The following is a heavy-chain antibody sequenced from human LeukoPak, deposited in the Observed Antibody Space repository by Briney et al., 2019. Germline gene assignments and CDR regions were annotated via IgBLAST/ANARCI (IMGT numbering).Heavy chain of an antibody. CDR2: INPNSGGT. CDR1: GYTFTSYG. V-gene: IGHV1-2*02. CDR3: ARERIFGVNWFDP. D-gene: IGHD3-3*01. J-gene: IGHJ5*02. Sequence: ASVKVSCKASGYTFTSYGISWVRQAPGQGLEWMGWINPNSGGTNYAQKFQGRVTMTRDTSISTAYMELSRLRSDDTAVYYCARERIFGVNWFDPWGQGTLVTVSS.